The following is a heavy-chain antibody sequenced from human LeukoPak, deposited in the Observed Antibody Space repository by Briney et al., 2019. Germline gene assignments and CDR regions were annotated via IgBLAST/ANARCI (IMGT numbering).Heavy chain of an antibody. CDR3: ARDRRPIFGVPSNDMDV. J-gene: IGHJ6*03. CDR2: IIPIFGTA. CDR1: GGTFSSYA. D-gene: IGHD3-3*01. V-gene: IGHV1-69*13. Sequence: GASVKVSCKASGGTFSSYAISWVRPAPGQGLEWMGGIIPIFGTANYAQKFQGRVTITADESTSTAYMELSSLRSEDTAVYYCARDRRPIFGVPSNDMDVWGKGTTVTVSS.